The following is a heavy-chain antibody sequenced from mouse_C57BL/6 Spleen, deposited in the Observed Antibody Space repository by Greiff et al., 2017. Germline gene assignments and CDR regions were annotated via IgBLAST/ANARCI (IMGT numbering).Heavy chain of an antibody. CDR3: ARDGAIDY. CDR1: GYSITSGYY. CDR2: ISYDGSN. V-gene: IGHV3-6*01. Sequence: VQLQQSGPGLVKPSQSLSLTCSVTGYSITSGYYWNWIRQFPGNKLEWMGYISYDGSNNYNPSLKNRISITRDTSKNQFFLKLNSVTTEDTATYYCARDGAIDYWGQGTSLTVSS. J-gene: IGHJ4*01.